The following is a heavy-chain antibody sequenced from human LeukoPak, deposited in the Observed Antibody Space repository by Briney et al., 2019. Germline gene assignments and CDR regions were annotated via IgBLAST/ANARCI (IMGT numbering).Heavy chain of an antibody. J-gene: IGHJ4*02. D-gene: IGHD4-23*01. CDR1: GFTFRRNY. CDR3: ARAYGGRIFDY. Sequence: PGGSLRLSCATSGFTFRRNYISWIRQAPGKGLEWVSITYGDNNAFYADSVKGRFTISRDNSKNTLYLQMNSLRAEDTAVYYCARAYGGRIFDYWGQGTLVTVSS. CDR2: TYGDNNA. V-gene: IGHV3-53*01.